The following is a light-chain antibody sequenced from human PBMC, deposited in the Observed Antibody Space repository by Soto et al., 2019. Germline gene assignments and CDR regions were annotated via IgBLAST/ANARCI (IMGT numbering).Light chain of an antibody. Sequence: QPVLAQPPSASGTPGQRVTISCSGSNSNIETNYVYWYQHVPGTSPKLLIYTNDQRPSGVPDRFSASKSGTSASLAISGLRSEDEADYYCSATDDSLGGPVFGGGTKLTVL. V-gene: IGLV1-47*02. CDR1: NSNIETNY. CDR3: SATDDSLGGPV. CDR2: TND. J-gene: IGLJ3*02.